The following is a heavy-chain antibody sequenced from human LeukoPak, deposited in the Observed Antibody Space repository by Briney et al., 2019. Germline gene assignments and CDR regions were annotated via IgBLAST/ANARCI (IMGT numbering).Heavy chain of an antibody. V-gene: IGHV4-59*01. J-gene: IGHJ3*02. CDR3: ARGKDYRFGENRGAFDI. CDR2: IYYSGST. CDR1: GGSISSYY. D-gene: IGHD3-10*01. Sequence: PSETLSLTCTVSGGSISSYYWSWIRQPPGKGLEWIGYIYYSGSTNYNPSLKCRVTISVDTSKNQFSLKLSSVTAADTAVYYCARGKDYRFGENRGAFDIWGQGTMVTVSS.